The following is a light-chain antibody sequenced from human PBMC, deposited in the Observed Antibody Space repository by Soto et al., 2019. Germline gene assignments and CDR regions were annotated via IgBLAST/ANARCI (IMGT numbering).Light chain of an antibody. CDR2: AAS. CDR3: LQDYNYPRT. J-gene: IGKJ1*01. CDR1: QGIRND. Sequence: AVQMTQSPPSLSASVGDRVTITCRASQGIRNDLGWYQQKPGKAPKLLIYAASSLQSGVPSRFSGSGSGTDFTLTISSLQPEDFATYYCLQDYNYPRTFGQGTKVDIK. V-gene: IGKV1-6*01.